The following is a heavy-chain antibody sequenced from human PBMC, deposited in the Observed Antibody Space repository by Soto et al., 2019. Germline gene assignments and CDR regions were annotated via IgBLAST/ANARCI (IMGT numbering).Heavy chain of an antibody. CDR3: ATSRGFYEAMEG. CDR2: IMAVFGSA. V-gene: IGHV1-69*01. D-gene: IGHD3-16*01. J-gene: IGHJ6*02. CDR1: GGSFRTYA. Sequence: QVHLGQSGAEVKKPGSSVKVSCKSSGGSFRTYAISWVRQAPGQGLEWMGSIMAVFGSATYAQRFQGRVIITADESTTTSYLELSGLQPGDAAVYFCATSRGFYEAMEGWGQGTTVTVSS.